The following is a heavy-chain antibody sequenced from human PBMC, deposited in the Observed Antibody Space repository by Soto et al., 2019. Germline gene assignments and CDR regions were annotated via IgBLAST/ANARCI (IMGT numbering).Heavy chain of an antibody. V-gene: IGHV3-23*01. CDR1: GFTFSNYA. Sequence: PGWSLRLSCAVSGFTFSNYAMDWVRQPPGKGLEWVSAISGSGGSTYYADSVKGRFTISIDNAKNSLQLQMSSLRSEDTAVYYCARLVSRRYFDSWGRGTLVTVSS. CDR2: ISGSGGST. D-gene: IGHD3-9*01. CDR3: ARLVSRRYFDS. J-gene: IGHJ4*02.